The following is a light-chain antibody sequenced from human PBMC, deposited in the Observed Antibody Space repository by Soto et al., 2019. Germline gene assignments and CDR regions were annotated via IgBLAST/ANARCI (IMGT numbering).Light chain of an antibody. CDR3: NSYTRSRNGL. CDR2: EVS. J-gene: IGLJ1*01. Sequence: QSALTQPASVSGSPGQSITISCTGTSSDVGGYNYVSWYQQHPGKAPKLMIYEVSNRPSGVSNRFSGSKSGNTASLTISGLQDEDEADYYCNSYTRSRNGLFGTGTMVTVL. CDR1: SSDVGGYNY. V-gene: IGLV2-14*01.